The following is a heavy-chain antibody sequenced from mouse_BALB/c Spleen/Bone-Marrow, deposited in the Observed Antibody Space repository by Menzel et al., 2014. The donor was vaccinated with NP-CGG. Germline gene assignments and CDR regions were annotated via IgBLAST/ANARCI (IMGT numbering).Heavy chain of an antibody. D-gene: IGHD2-4*01. V-gene: IGHV5-9-2*01. CDR2: ISGDGRYT. Sequence: EVKLMESGGGLVKSGGSLKLSRAASGFSFSNYGMSWVRQTPEKSLEWVATISGDGRYTFYSDSVRGRFTISRDNAKYNLYLQLSSLRSADTALYYCARHAYYDQTEVSFVYWGQGTLVTVSA. CDR3: ARHAYYDQTEVSFVY. CDR1: GFSFSNYG. J-gene: IGHJ3*01.